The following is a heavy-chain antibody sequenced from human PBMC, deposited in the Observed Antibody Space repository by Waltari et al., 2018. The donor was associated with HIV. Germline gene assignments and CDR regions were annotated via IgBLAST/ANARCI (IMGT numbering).Heavy chain of an antibody. CDR1: GGSVGSSGFS. CDR2: IYYTVST. V-gene: IGHV4-30-2*06. D-gene: IGHD2-15*01. J-gene: IGHJ3*01. Sequence: QLRLQESGSGLLKPSQTLSLTCNVSGGSVGSSGFSWSWIRQSPGKGLEWIGYIYYTVSTYYNPSLKSRVNISLDRSKNQFSLRLSYVSAADTAVYYCARDRFCNGNGCSPSDAFDVWGQGRMVTVSS. CDR3: ARDRFCNGNGCSPSDAFDV.